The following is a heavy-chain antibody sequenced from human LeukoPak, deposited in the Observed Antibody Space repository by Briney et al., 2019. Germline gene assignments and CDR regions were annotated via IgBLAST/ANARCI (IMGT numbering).Heavy chain of an antibody. V-gene: IGHV1-69*06. J-gene: IGHJ5*02. CDR2: IIPIFGTA. CDR1: GGTFSSYA. Sequence: ASVKVSCKASGGTFSSYAISWVRQAPGQGLEWMGGIIPIFGTANYAQKFQGRVTITADKSTSTAYMELSSLRSEDTAVYYCARGVVVAATRWFDPWGQGTLVTVSS. CDR3: ARGVVVAATRWFDP. D-gene: IGHD2-15*01.